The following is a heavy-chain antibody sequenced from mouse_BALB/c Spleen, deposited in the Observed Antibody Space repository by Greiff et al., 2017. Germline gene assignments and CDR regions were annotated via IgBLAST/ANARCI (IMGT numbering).Heavy chain of an antibody. Sequence: QVQLQQSGPELVKPGASVKISCKASGYAFSSSWMNWVKQRPGQGLEWIGRIYPGDGDTNYNGKFKGKATLTADKSSSTAYMQLSSLTSVDSAVYFCARWRGNYDYAMDYWGQGTSVTVSS. D-gene: IGHD2-1*01. V-gene: IGHV1-82*01. CDR2: IYPGDGDT. J-gene: IGHJ4*01. CDR3: ARWRGNYDYAMDY. CDR1: GYAFSSSW.